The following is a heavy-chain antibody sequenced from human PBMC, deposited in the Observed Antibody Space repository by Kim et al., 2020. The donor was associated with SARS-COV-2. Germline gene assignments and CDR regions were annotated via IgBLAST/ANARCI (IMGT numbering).Heavy chain of an antibody. V-gene: IGHV3-23*01. CDR3: AKWGDSWYYYGMDV. D-gene: IGHD2-21*02. CDR1: GFTFSNYA. CDR2: ISDSGGST. J-gene: IGHJ6*02. Sequence: GGSLRLSCAASGFTFSNYAMSWVRQAPGKGLEWVSGISDSGGSTYYADSVKGRFTISRDNSKNTLYLQMISLRAEDTAVYYCAKWGDSWYYYGMDVWGQGTTVTVSS.